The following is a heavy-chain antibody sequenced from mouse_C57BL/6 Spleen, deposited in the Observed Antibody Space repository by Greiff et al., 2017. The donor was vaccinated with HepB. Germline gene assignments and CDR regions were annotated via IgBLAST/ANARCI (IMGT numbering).Heavy chain of an antibody. CDR2: ISYSGST. CDR3: ARTASIKY. Sequence: EVKLQESGPGLVKPSQSLSLTCTVTGYSITSGYGWNWIRQFPGNKLEWMGYISYSGSTNYNPSLKSRISITRDTSKNPIFLQLNSVTTEDTATYYCARTASIKYWGQGTTLTVSS. J-gene: IGHJ2*01. V-gene: IGHV3-2*02. CDR1: GYSITSGYG. D-gene: IGHD1-2*01.